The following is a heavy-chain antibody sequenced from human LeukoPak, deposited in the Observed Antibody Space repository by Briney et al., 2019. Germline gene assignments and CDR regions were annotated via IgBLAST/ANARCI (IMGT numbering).Heavy chain of an antibody. D-gene: IGHD2-8*01. J-gene: IGHJ4*02. V-gene: IGHV3-20*04. CDR3: ARGFRNGPFDC. Sequence: PGGSLRLSCEASGFTFDDYGMSWVRQPPGKGLEWVSGINRNGGSTDHAYSVKGRFTISRDNAKNSHFLQMNSLRVEDTALYYCARGFRNGPFDCWGQGTLVTVSS. CDR2: INRNGGST. CDR1: GFTFDDYG.